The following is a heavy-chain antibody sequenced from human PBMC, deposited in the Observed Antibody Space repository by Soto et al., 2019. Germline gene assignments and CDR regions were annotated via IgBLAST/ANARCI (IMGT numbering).Heavy chain of an antibody. Sequence: SRTLSLTCAISGDSVSSNSAAWNWIRQSPSRGLEWLGRTYYRSKWYNDYAVSVKSRITINPDTSKNQFSLQLNSVTPEDTAVYDCARDEGVAQYFLNRGQAILVSVPS. V-gene: IGHV6-1*01. CDR1: GDSVSSNSAA. D-gene: IGHD3-10*01. CDR3: ARDEGVAQYFLN. CDR2: TYYRSKWYN. J-gene: IGHJ1*01.